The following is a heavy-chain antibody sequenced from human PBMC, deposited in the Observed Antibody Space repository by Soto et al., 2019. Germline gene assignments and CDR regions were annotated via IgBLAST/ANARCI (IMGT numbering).Heavy chain of an antibody. J-gene: IGHJ4*02. CDR3: AKTFFRRSASFDL. V-gene: IGHV3-23*01. CDR2: ISGRGDDT. CDR1: GFTFRSYD. D-gene: IGHD3-16*01. Sequence: EEQLLESGGALVQPGGSLRISCAASGFTFRSYDMSWVRQAPGKGLEWVSTISGRGDDTYYVESVKGRFIVSRDNSKNTLYLQMNSLSVEDTARYYCAKTFFRRSASFDLWGQGTVVTVSS.